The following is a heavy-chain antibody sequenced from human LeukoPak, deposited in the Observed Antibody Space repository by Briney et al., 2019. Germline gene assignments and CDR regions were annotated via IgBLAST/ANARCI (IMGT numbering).Heavy chain of an antibody. D-gene: IGHD5-18*01. J-gene: IGHJ4*02. Sequence: GGSLRLSCAASGFTFSSYAMHWVRQAPGKGLEWVAVISYDGSNKYYADSVKGRFTISRDNSKNTLYLQMNSLRAEDTAVYYCARAVDTAMEGDDYWGQGTLVTVSS. CDR2: ISYDGSNK. CDR3: ARAVDTAMEGDDY. V-gene: IGHV3-30-3*01. CDR1: GFTFSSYA.